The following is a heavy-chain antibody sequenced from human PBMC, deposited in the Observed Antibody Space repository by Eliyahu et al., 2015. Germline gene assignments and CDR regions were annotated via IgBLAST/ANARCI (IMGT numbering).Heavy chain of an antibody. CDR3: ARDSNDGFDP. Sequence: EVQVVESGGGLVQPGGSLRLXCTVSGSIFSTYTMNWVRQAPRKGLEWVAYISGSSSIIYYADSVKGRFTISRDNAKNSLYLQMNSLRDEDTAVYFCARDSNDGFDPWGQGTLVTVSS. CDR1: GSIFSTYT. D-gene: IGHD1-1*01. V-gene: IGHV3-48*02. J-gene: IGHJ5*02. CDR2: ISGSSSII.